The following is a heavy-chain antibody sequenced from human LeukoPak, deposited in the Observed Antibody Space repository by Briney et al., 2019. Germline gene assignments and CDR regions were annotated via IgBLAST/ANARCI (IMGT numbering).Heavy chain of an antibody. Sequence: GGTLRLSCAASGFTFSSYGMSWVRQAPGKGLEWVSAISGSGGSTYYADSVKGRFTISRDNSKNTLYLQMNSLRAEDTAVYYCAKDLTIAAAGYYFDYWGQGTLVTVSS. D-gene: IGHD6-13*01. CDR3: AKDLTIAAAGYYFDY. V-gene: IGHV3-23*01. J-gene: IGHJ4*02. CDR2: ISGSGGST. CDR1: GFTFSSYG.